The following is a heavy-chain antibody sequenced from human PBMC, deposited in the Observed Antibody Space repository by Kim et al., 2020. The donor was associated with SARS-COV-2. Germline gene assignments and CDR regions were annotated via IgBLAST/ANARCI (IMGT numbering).Heavy chain of an antibody. CDR2: IDGSDGTT. CDR3: MKGGWGWIWDH. Sequence: GGSLRLSCTTSGFTFIGHAMSWLRQAPGQGLEWVSSIDGSDGTTYYVDSVKGRFTISRDDAKNTLYLQMRALRADDTATYYCMKGGWGWIWDHWGQGTLV. V-gene: IGHV3-23*01. J-gene: IGHJ4*02. D-gene: IGHD2-2*03. CDR1: GFTFIGHA.